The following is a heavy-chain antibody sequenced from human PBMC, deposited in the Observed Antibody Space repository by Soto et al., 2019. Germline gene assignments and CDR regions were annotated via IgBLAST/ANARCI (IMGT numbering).Heavy chain of an antibody. CDR3: ARRGYCSTGNCYSEDYYSYMDV. V-gene: IGHV4-59*08. Sequence: QVQLQESGPGLVKPSETLSLTCTVSGGSISSYYWSWIRQPPGKGLEWIGYIYYSGCTNYNPSLKSRVTIPVDTAKNQLPLKLSSVAAADTAVYYCARRGYCSTGNCYSEDYYSYMDVWGKGTTVTVSS. D-gene: IGHD2-15*01. CDR2: IYYSGCT. CDR1: GGSISSYY. J-gene: IGHJ6*03.